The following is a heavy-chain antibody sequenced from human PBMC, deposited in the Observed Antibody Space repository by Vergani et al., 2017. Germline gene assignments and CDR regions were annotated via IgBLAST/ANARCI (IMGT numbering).Heavy chain of an antibody. D-gene: IGHD7-27*01. CDR3: ARDIGLGIPNWEFDL. Sequence: QVQLVQSGAEVKKPGASVKVSCKASGYTFTSYAMHWVRQAPGQRLEWMGWINAGNGNTKYSQKFKGRVTITRDTSASTAYMELSSLRSEDTAVYYCARDIGLGIPNWEFDLWGRGTLVTVSS. J-gene: IGHJ2*01. CDR2: INAGNGNT. CDR1: GYTFTSYA. V-gene: IGHV1-3*01.